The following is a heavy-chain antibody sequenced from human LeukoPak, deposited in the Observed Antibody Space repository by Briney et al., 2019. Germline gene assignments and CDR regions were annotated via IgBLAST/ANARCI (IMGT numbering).Heavy chain of an antibody. CDR2: ISAYNGNT. V-gene: IGHV1-18*01. J-gene: IGHJ6*03. CDR3: ARSQVGDYYYYYMDV. CDR1: GYTFTRYG. Sequence: ASVKVSCKASGYTFTRYGISWVRQAPGHGPERMGWISAYNGNTNYAQKLQGRVTMTTDTSTSTAYMALRSLRSDDTAVYYCARSQVGDYYYYYMDVWGKGTTVTISS. D-gene: IGHD1-26*01.